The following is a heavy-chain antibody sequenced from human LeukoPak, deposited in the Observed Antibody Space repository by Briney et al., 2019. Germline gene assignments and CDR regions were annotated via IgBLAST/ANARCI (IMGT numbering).Heavy chain of an antibody. CDR1: GFTFSNYS. CDR2: ISSRSSTI. Sequence: GGSLRLSCAASGFTFSNYSMNWVRQAPGKGLEWVSYISSRSSTIYYADSVKGRFTISRDNAKNTLYLQMNSLRAEDTAVYYCARGHGSGSYVCFDYWGQGTLVTVSS. V-gene: IGHV3-48*04. CDR3: ARGHGSGSYVCFDY. D-gene: IGHD3-10*01. J-gene: IGHJ4*02.